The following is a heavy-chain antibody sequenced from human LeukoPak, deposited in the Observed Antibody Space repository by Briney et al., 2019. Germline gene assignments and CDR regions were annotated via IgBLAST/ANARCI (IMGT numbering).Heavy chain of an antibody. Sequence: SETLSLTCTVSGGSISSGGYYWSWIRQPPGKGLEWIGSIYYSGSTYYNPSLKSRVTISVDTSKNQFSLKLSSVTAADTAVYYCARQSNLAAAGGYWGQGTLVTVSS. CDR2: IYYSGST. J-gene: IGHJ4*02. D-gene: IGHD6-13*01. V-gene: IGHV4-39*01. CDR1: GGSISSGGYY. CDR3: ARQSNLAAAGGY.